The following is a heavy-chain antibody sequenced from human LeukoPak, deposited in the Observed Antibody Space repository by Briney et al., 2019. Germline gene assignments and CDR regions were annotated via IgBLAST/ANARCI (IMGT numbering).Heavy chain of an antibody. V-gene: IGHV3-74*01. CDR1: GFTVSDNY. CDR3: AARGYCSSTSCLLEY. Sequence: GGSLRLSCAASGFTVSDNYMTWVRQAPGKGLVWVSRINSDGSSTSYADSVKGRFTISRDNAKNTLYLQMNSLRGEDTAVYYCAARGYCSSTSCLLEYWGQGTLVTVSS. CDR2: INSDGSST. J-gene: IGHJ4*02. D-gene: IGHD2-2*01.